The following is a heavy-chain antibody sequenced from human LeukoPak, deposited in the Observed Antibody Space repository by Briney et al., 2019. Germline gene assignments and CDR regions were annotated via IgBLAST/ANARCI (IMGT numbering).Heavy chain of an antibody. V-gene: IGHV4-59*12. CDR1: GGSIDTTY. CDR3: ARAHSSSWYGSDNWFDP. CDR2: IHYSGST. Sequence: SETLSLTCSVSGGSIDTTYWSWIRQPPGKGLEWIGNIHYSGSTYYNPSLKSRVTISVDTSKNQFSLKLSSVTAADTAVYYCARAHSSSWYGSDNWFDPWGQGTLVTVSS. D-gene: IGHD6-13*01. J-gene: IGHJ5*02.